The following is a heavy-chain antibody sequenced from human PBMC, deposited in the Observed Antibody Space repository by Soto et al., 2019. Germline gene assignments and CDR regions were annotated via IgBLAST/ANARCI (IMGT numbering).Heavy chain of an antibody. CDR3: AKDFVKRQLLVPNWFDP. D-gene: IGHD6-13*01. V-gene: IGHV3-23*01. CDR2: IIDSGGSA. CDR1: GFTFSSCA. J-gene: IGHJ5*02. Sequence: GGSLRLSCAASGFTFSSCAMGWVRQAPGKGLEWVSDIIDSGGSAYYADSVKGRFTISRDNSRSTLYLQMNSLRAEDTALYYCAKDFVKRQLLVPNWFDPWGQGTLVTVSS.